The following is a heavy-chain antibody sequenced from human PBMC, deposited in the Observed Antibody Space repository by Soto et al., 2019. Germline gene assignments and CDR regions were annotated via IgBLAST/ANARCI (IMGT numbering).Heavy chain of an antibody. J-gene: IGHJ4*02. D-gene: IGHD1-26*01. V-gene: IGHV4-31*03. CDR2: IYYSGST. CDR3: AREGGIVGATAADY. CDR1: GGSISSGDYY. Sequence: QVQLQESGPGLVKPSQTLSLTCTVSGGSISSGDYYWSWIRQHPGKGLEWIGYIYYSGSTYYNPSLKSRVTISVDTAKNPFALKLSSVTAADTAVYYCAREGGIVGATAADYWGQGTLVTVST.